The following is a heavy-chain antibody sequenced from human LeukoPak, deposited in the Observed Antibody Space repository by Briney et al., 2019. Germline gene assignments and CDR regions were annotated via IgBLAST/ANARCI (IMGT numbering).Heavy chain of an antibody. Sequence: SETLSLTCTVSGGSISSHYWSWIRQPPGKGLEWIGYIYHSGSTNYNPSLKSRVTISVDTSKNQFSLKLSSVTAADTAVYYCARVKHYYDSSGYLDYWGQGTLVTVSS. V-gene: IGHV4-59*11. CDR3: ARVKHYYDSSGYLDY. CDR2: IYHSGST. D-gene: IGHD3-22*01. J-gene: IGHJ4*02. CDR1: GGSISSHY.